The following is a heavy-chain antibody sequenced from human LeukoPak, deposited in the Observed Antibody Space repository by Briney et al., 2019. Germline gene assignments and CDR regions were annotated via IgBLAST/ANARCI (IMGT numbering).Heavy chain of an antibody. CDR2: IYYSGST. J-gene: IGHJ5*02. V-gene: IGHV4-59*01. CDR1: GGSFSGYY. CDR3: ARSDGDYARWFDP. D-gene: IGHD4-17*01. Sequence: SETLSLTCAVYGGSFSGYYWSWIRQPPGKGLEWIGYIYYSGSTNYNPSLKSRVTISVDTSKNQFSLKLSSVTAADTAVYYCARSDGDYARWFDPWGQGTLVTVSS.